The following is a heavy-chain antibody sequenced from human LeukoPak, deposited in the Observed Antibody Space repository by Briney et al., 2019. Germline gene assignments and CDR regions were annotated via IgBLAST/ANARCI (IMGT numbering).Heavy chain of an antibody. Sequence: GGSLRLFCAASGFTFSSYAMSWVRQAPGKGLEWVSAISGSGGSTYYADSVKGRFTISRDNSKNTLYLQMNSLRAEDTAVYYCARPRGYSGYDGDYWGQGTLVTVSS. CDR1: GFTFSSYA. CDR2: ISGSGGST. CDR3: ARPRGYSGYDGDY. V-gene: IGHV3-23*01. J-gene: IGHJ4*02. D-gene: IGHD5-12*01.